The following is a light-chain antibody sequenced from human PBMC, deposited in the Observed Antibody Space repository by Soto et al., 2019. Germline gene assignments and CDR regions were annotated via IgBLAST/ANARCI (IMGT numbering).Light chain of an antibody. J-gene: IGKJ1*01. CDR2: GAS. V-gene: IGKV3-20*01. CDR1: QSVSGSD. CDR3: HQYGISPPT. Sequence: VLTQSPGTLSLSPGKLSTPPGEASQSVSGSDLAWYQQKPGQAPRLLISGASNRATGTPDRFSGSGSGTDFTLTISRLEPEDFAVFYCHQYGISPPTFGPGTKVDIK.